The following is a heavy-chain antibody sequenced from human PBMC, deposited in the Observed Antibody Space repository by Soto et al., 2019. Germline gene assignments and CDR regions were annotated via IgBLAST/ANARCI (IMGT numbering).Heavy chain of an antibody. J-gene: IGHJ6*02. Sequence: SETLSLTCAVYRGSLSGYYWSWIRQYPGEGLEWIGEIHHSGSTNYNPSLKSRVTISADTSKNRLSLKLSSVTAADTAVYYCAGESCGTSSCSMETKYFGMDVWGQGTTVTVSS. D-gene: IGHD2-2*01. V-gene: IGHV4-34*01. CDR1: RGSLSGYY. CDR2: IHHSGST. CDR3: AGESCGTSSCSMETKYFGMDV.